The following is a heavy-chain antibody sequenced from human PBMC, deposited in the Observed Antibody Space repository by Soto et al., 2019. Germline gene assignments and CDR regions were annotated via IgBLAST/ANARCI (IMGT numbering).Heavy chain of an antibody. CDR3: ARDNRYPQQLAHYYYYYMYV. D-gene: IGHD6-13*01. V-gene: IGHV1-46*03. CDR1: GYTFTSYY. CDR2: INPSGGST. J-gene: IGHJ6*03. Sequence: QVQLVESGAEVKKPGASVKVSCKASGYTFTSYYMHWVRQAPGQGLEWMGIINPSGGSTSYAQKLQGRVTRTRDTSTSTVYMELSSLRSEDTAVYYCARDNRYPQQLAHYYYYYMYVWGKGTTVTVSS.